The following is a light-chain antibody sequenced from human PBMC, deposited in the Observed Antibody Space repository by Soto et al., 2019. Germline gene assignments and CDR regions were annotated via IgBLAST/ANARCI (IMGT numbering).Light chain of an antibody. CDR1: QSINNY. CDR3: QQSITMPLT. CDR2: SAS. Sequence: DIQMTQSPASLAVSVGDRVTITCRASQSINNYLNWYLQRPGQAPKLLIRSASTLQRGVPSRFSGSGSRTDFTLTIADLQPDYFVTYFCQQSITMPLTFGHGTRLDIK. J-gene: IGKJ5*01. V-gene: IGKV1-39*01.